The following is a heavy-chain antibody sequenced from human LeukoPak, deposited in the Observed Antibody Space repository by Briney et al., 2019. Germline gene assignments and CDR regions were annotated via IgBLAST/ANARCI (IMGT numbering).Heavy chain of an antibody. CDR1: GGSISSGGYY. CDR2: IYYSGNT. CDR3: AREIGYCSGIRCYSQNYFDY. J-gene: IGHJ4*01. D-gene: IGHD2-15*01. V-gene: IGHV4-31*03. Sequence: SETLSLTCTVSGGSISSGGYYWSWIRQHPGKGLEWIGYIYYSGNTHYNPSLKSRITISVDTSKNQFSLKLSSVTAADTAVYYCAREIGYCSGIRCYSQNYFDYWGQGTLVTVSS.